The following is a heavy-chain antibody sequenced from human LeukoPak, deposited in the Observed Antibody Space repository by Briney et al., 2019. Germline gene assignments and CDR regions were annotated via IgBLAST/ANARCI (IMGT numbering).Heavy chain of an antibody. CDR3: ARHVPDSGYSSP. D-gene: IGHD3-22*01. CDR2: INHSGST. Sequence: SGTLSLTCAVYGGSFSGYYWSWIRQPPGKGLEWIGEINHSGSTNYNPSLKSRVTISVDTSKNQFSLKLSSVTAADTAVYYCARHVPDSGYSSPWGQGTLVTVSS. V-gene: IGHV4-34*01. J-gene: IGHJ5*02. CDR1: GGSFSGYY.